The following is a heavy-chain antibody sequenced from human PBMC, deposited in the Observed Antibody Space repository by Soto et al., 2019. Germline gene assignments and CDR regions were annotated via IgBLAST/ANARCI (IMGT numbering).Heavy chain of an antibody. Sequence: SETLSLTCAVYGGSFSGYYWSWIRQPPGKGLEWIGEINHSGSTNYNPSLKSRVTISVDTSKNQFSLKLSSVTAADTAVYYCARDGVPAAISPMGYYGMAVWGKGTTVTVSS. CDR3: ARDGVPAAISPMGYYGMAV. J-gene: IGHJ6*04. V-gene: IGHV4-34*01. D-gene: IGHD2-2*02. CDR2: INHSGST. CDR1: GGSFSGYY.